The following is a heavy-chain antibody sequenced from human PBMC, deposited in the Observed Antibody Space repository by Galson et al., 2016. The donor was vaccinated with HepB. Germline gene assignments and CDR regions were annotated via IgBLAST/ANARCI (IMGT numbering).Heavy chain of an antibody. Sequence: SLRLSCATSGFTFITYAMSWVRQAPGKGLEWVALITRAGDETYYGDSVKGRFTISRDNSKSTVYLQMDSLRAEDSVVYYCASFPEKGRPMDYWGRGILVSVS. CDR3: ASFPEKGRPMDY. J-gene: IGHJ4*02. CDR1: GFTFITYA. CDR2: ITRAGDET. V-gene: IGHV3-23*01. D-gene: IGHD2-2*01.